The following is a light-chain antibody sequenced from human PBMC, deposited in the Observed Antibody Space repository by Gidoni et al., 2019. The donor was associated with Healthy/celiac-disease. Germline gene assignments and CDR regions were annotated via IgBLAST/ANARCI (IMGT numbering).Light chain of an antibody. V-gene: IGLV3-25*03. CDR3: QSADSSGTLV. CDR2: TDS. Sequence: SYELTQQPPASVSPGQTARVTCSGDAFQKQYSYWYQQQPGQAPVLVIDTDSERPSGIPERFSGSSSGTTVTLTNSVVPAEDEADYYCQSADSSGTLVFGGGTKLTVL. CDR1: AFQKQY. J-gene: IGLJ3*02.